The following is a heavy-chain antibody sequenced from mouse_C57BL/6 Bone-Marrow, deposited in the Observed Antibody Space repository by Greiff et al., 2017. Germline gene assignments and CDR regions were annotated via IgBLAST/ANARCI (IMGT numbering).Heavy chain of an antibody. CDR2: IYPRSGNP. Sequence: VKLMESGAELARPGASVKLSCKASGYTFTSYGISWVKQRTGQGLEWIGEIYPRSGNPYYNEKFKGKATLTADKSSSTAYMELRSLTSEDSAVYFCAREGLGRYYFDYWGQGTTLTVSS. CDR3: AREGLGRYYFDY. V-gene: IGHV1-81*01. D-gene: IGHD4-1*01. CDR1: GYTFTSYG. J-gene: IGHJ2*01.